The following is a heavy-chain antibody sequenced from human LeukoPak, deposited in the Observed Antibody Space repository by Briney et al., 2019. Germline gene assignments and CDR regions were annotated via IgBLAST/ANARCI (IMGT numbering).Heavy chain of an antibody. CDR2: ISAYNGNT. Sequence: ASVKVSCKASGYTCTSYGISWVRQAPGQGLEWLGWISAYNGNTNYAQKLQGRVTMTTDTSTSTAYMELRSLRSDDTAVYYCAREGIQLWFGLFDYWGQGTLVTVSS. CDR3: AREGIQLWFGLFDY. CDR1: GYTCTSYG. J-gene: IGHJ4*02. V-gene: IGHV1-18*01. D-gene: IGHD5-18*01.